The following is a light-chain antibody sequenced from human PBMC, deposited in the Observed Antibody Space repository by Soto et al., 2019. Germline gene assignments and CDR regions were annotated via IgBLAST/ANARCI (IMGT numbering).Light chain of an antibody. CDR3: QKYNGAPLS. CDR1: QGIGDS. Sequence: DIQMTQSPSSLSASVGDRVTITCRASQGIGDSLAWYQQKPGKAPKLLIYGASTLQSGVPSRFSGSGSGTDFNLIISSLQPEDVATYYCQKYNGAPLSFCGGPKVEIK. J-gene: IGKJ4*01. V-gene: IGKV1-27*01. CDR2: GAS.